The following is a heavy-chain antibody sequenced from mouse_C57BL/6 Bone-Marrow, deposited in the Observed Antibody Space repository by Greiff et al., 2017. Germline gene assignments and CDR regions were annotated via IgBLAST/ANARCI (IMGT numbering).Heavy chain of an antibody. Sequence: QVQLQQSGPELVKPGASVKISCKASGYAFSSSWMNWVKQRPGKGLEWIGRIYPGDGDTNYNGKFKGKDTLTADKSSSTAYMQLSSLTSEDSAVYFCARLDYDYGGYFDVWGTGTTVTVSS. CDR2: IYPGDGDT. CDR1: GYAFSSSW. V-gene: IGHV1-82*01. CDR3: ARLDYDYGGYFDV. D-gene: IGHD2-4*01. J-gene: IGHJ1*03.